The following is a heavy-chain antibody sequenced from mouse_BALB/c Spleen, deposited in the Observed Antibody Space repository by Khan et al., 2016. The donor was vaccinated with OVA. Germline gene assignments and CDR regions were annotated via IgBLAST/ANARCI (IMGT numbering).Heavy chain of an antibody. CDR1: GYTFTSYT. Sequence: VQLQQSGAELARPGASVKMSCKASGYTFTSYTIHWIKKRPGQGLEWIGYINPSNGYTNYNQKFKEKATLTTDKSSTTAYLKLSSLTSDDSAVYSCVRDGAYHRNDGWFAYWGQGTLVTVSA. CDR2: INPSNGYT. V-gene: IGHV1-4*01. D-gene: IGHD2-14*01. J-gene: IGHJ3*01. CDR3: VRDGAYHRNDGWFAY.